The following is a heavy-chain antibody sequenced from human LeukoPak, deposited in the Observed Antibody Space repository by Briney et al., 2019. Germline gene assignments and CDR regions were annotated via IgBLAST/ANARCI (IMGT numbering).Heavy chain of an antibody. CDR3: ARVSGPRGYSSGWYYFDX. CDR1: GFTFSSYA. CDR2: ISGSGGST. V-gene: IGHV3-23*01. J-gene: IGHJ4*02. D-gene: IGHD6-19*01. Sequence: GGSLRLSCAASGFTFSSYAMSWVRQAPGKGLEWVSAISGSGGSTYYADSVKGRFTISRDNSKNTLYLQMNSLRAEDTAVYYCARVSGPRGYSSGWYYFDXXXQGTLVTVSS.